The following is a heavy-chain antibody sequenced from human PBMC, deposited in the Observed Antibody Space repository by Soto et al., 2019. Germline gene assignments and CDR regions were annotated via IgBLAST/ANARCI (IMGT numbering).Heavy chain of an antibody. CDR3: ARGRGATIKIARRGLDY. CDR1: GGSFSGYY. Sequence: PSETLSLTCAVYGGSFSGYYWSWIRQPPGKGLEWIGEINHSGSTNYNPSLKSRVTISVDTSKNQFSLKLSSVTAADTAVYYCARGRGATIKIARRGLDYWGQGTLVTVSS. J-gene: IGHJ4*02. CDR2: INHSGST. V-gene: IGHV4-34*01. D-gene: IGHD5-12*01.